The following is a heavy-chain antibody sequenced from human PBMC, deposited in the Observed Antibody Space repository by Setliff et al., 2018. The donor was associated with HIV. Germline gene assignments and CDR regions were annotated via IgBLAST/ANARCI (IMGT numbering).Heavy chain of an antibody. V-gene: IGHV3-66*02. D-gene: IGHD2-21*01. CDR2: IYSGGDA. CDR1: GLSISSNY. CDR3: ARVVVVIGSQDYFDN. Sequence: GGSLRLSCAASGLSISSNYMSWVRQAPGKGLEWVSIIYSGGDAYYSDSLKGRFTISRDNSRNTLYLQMSSLRADDTAVYYCARVVVVIGSQDYFDNWGQGMLVTVSS. J-gene: IGHJ4*02.